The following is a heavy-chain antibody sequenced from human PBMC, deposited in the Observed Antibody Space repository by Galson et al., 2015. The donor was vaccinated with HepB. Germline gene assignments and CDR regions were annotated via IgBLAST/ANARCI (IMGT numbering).Heavy chain of an antibody. CDR2: ISGSGGST. J-gene: IGHJ4*02. Sequence: GSLRLSCAASGFTFSSYAMSWVRQAPGKGLEWVSAISGSGGSTYYADSVKGRFTISRDNSKNTLYLQMNSLRAEDTAVYYCAKDSGSSWYWGWGYFDYWGRGPRVTVSS. CDR1: GFTFSSYA. CDR3: AKDSGSSWYWGWGYFDY. D-gene: IGHD6-13*01. V-gene: IGHV3-23*01.